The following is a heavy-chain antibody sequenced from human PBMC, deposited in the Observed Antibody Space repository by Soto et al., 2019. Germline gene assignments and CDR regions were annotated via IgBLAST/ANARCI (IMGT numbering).Heavy chain of an antibody. J-gene: IGHJ5*02. D-gene: IGHD3-9*01. V-gene: IGHV1-18*04. Sequence: ASVKVSCKASGYTFTSYGISWVRQAPGQGLEWMGWISAYNGNTNYAQKLQGRVTMTTDTSTSTAYMELRSLRSDDTAVYYCARDLPGELVATQNWFDPWGQGTLVTVSS. CDR1: GYTFTSYG. CDR3: ARDLPGELVATQNWFDP. CDR2: ISAYNGNT.